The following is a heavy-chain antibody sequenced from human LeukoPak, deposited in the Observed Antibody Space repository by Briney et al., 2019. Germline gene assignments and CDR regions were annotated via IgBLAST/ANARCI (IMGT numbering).Heavy chain of an antibody. CDR3: AKDLSSSPVPRLDP. J-gene: IGHJ5*02. Sequence: GGSLRLSCAVSGFTFSSYAMSWVRQAPGKGLEWVSAISGSGGSTYYADSVKGRFTISRDNSKNTLYLQMSSLRAEDTAVYYCAKDLSSSPVPRLDPWGQGTLVTVSS. CDR1: GFTFSSYA. V-gene: IGHV3-23*01. D-gene: IGHD2/OR15-2a*01. CDR2: ISGSGGST.